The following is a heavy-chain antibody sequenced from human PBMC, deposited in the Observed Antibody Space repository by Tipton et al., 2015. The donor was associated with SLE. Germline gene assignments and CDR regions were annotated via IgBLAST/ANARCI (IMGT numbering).Heavy chain of an antibody. CDR1: GGSFSGYY. V-gene: IGHV4-34*01. CDR2: IYHSGST. Sequence: TLSLTCAVYGGSFSGYYWSWVRQPPGKGLEWIGEIYHSGSTNYNPSLKSRVTISVDTSKNQFSLKLSSVTAADTAVYYCAREQNDGWYFDSWGQGTLVTVSS. J-gene: IGHJ4*02. D-gene: IGHD5-24*01. CDR3: AREQNDGWYFDS.